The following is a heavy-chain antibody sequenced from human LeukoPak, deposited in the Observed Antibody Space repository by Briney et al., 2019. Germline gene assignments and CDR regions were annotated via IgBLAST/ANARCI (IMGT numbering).Heavy chain of an antibody. V-gene: IGHV4-34*01. CDR1: GGSFSGYY. J-gene: IGHJ4*02. CDR3: ARGWLGELLDY. D-gene: IGHD3-10*01. Sequence: PSETLSLTCAVYGGSFSGYYWSWIRQPPGKGLEWIGEINHSGSTNYNPSLKSRVTISVDTSKNQFSLKLSSVTAADTAVYYCARGWLGELLDYWGQGTLVTVSS. CDR2: INHSGST.